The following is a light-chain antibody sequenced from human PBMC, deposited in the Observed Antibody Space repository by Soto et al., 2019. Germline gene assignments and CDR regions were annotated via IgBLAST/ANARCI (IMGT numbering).Light chain of an antibody. V-gene: IGLV2-11*01. J-gene: IGLJ1*01. CDR2: DVS. CDR3: CSYAGSYSDV. Sequence: QSALTQPRSVSGSPGPSVTISCTGTSSDVGGYNYVSWYQQHPGKAPKLMIYDVSKRPSGVPDRFSGSKSGNTASLTISGLQADDEADYSCCSYAGSYSDVCGPGTKLTVL. CDR1: SSDVGGYNY.